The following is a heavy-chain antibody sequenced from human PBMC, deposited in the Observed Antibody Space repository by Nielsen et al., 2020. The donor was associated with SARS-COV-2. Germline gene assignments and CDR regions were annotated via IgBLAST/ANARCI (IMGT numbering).Heavy chain of an antibody. CDR1: GYTFTSYG. CDR2: ISAYNGNT. V-gene: IGHV1-18*01. Sequence: ASVKVSCKASGYTFTSYGISWVRQAPGQGLEWMGWISAYNGNTNYAQKFQGRVTITADESTSTAYMELSSLRSEDTAVYYCAREWRVPKGWYFDLWGRGTLVTVSS. CDR3: AREWRVPKGWYFDL. J-gene: IGHJ2*01. D-gene: IGHD6-19*01.